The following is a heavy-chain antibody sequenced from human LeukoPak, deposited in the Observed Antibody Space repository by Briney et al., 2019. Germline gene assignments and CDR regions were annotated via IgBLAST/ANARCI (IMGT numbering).Heavy chain of an antibody. D-gene: IGHD2-8*02. J-gene: IGHJ4*02. CDR3: ARELQLGYCTGGVCRSFDY. CDR2: IKQDGSEK. V-gene: IGHV3-7*01. Sequence: GGSLRLSCAASGFTFSSYWMSWVRQAPGKGLEWVANIKQDGSEKYYVDSVKGRLTISRDNAKNSVYLQMNSLRAEDTAVYYCARELQLGYCTGGVCRSFDYWGQGTLVTVSS. CDR1: GFTFSSYW.